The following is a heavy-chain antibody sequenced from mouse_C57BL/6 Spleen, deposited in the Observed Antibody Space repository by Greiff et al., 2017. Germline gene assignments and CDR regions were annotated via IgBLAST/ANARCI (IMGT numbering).Heavy chain of an antibody. CDR2: IWSGGST. V-gene: IGHV2-2*01. CDR3: ARNYGSSYDWYFDV. J-gene: IGHJ1*03. Sequence: VQRVESGPGLVQPSQSLSITCTVSGFSLTSYGVHWVRQSPGKGLEWLGVIWSGGSTDYNAAFISRLSISKDNSKSQVFFKMNSLQADDTAIYYCARNYGSSYDWYFDVWGTGTTVTVSS. D-gene: IGHD1-1*01. CDR1: GFSLTSYG.